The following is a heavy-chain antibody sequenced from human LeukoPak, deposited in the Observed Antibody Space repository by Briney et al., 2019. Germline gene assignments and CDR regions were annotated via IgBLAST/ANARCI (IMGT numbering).Heavy chain of an antibody. Sequence: GGSLRLSCAASGFTFSNFAMSWVRQTPGKGLEWVSAISGSGGSTYYADSVKGRFTISRDNSKNTLYLQMNSLRAEDTAVYYCAKDVPAAGALSGIDYWGQGTLVTVSS. CDR2: ISGSGGST. CDR1: GFTFSNFA. J-gene: IGHJ4*02. CDR3: AKDVPAAGALSGIDY. D-gene: IGHD6-13*01. V-gene: IGHV3-23*01.